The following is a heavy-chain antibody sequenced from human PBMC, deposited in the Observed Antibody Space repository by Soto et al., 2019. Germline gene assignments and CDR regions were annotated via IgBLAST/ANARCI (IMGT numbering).Heavy chain of an antibody. CDR3: ARHRSPYSSSRYRLVYNWFDP. Sequence: SETLSLTCAVYGGSFSGYYWGWIRQPPGKGLEWIGSIYYSGSTYYNPSLKSRVTISVDTSKNQFSLKLSSVTAADTVVYYCARHRSPYSSSRYRLVYNWFDPWGQGTLVTVSS. V-gene: IGHV4-39*01. J-gene: IGHJ5*02. CDR1: GGSFSGYY. CDR2: IYYSGST. D-gene: IGHD6-13*01.